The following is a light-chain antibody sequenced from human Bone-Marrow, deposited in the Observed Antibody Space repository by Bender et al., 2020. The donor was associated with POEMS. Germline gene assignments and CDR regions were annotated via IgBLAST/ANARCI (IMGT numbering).Light chain of an antibody. J-gene: IGLJ2*01. CDR2: EDT. Sequence: SYELTQPPSVSVSPGQTATITCSGDKLGDKYACWYQQRPGQSPVLVMYEDTKRPSGVPDRFSGSKSGTSASLAISGLQSEDEAHYYCAAWDDSLNGVVFGGGTKLTVL. V-gene: IGLV3-1*01. CDR3: AAWDDSLNGVV. CDR1: KLGDKY.